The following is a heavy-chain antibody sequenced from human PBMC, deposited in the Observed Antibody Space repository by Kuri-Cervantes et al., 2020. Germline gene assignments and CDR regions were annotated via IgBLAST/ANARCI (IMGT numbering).Heavy chain of an antibody. CDR1: GFSLSTSGVG. J-gene: IGHJ4*02. V-gene: IGHV2-5*02. Sequence: SGPTLVKPTQTLTLTCTFSGFSLSTSGVGVGWIRQPPGKALEWLVLIYWDDDKRYSPSLKSRLTITKDTSKNQVVLTMTNMDPVDTATYYCAHATLGYYDSSGYPYYFDYWGQGTLVTVSS. D-gene: IGHD3-22*01. CDR2: IYWDDDK. CDR3: AHATLGYYDSSGYPYYFDY.